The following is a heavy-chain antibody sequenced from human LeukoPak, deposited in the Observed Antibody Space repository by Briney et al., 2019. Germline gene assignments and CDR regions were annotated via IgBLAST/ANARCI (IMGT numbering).Heavy chain of an antibody. V-gene: IGHV4-59*01. CDR1: GGSINSYY. Sequence: SETLSLTCTVSGGSINSYYWSWIRQPPGKGLEWTGYVYTTGRTDYNPSLKSRVTMSLDRSKNQFSLRLSSVTAADTAVYYCAGQGYGAYFDMWGQGILVTVSS. CDR3: AGQGYGAYFDM. D-gene: IGHD4-17*01. CDR2: VYTTGRT. J-gene: IGHJ4*02.